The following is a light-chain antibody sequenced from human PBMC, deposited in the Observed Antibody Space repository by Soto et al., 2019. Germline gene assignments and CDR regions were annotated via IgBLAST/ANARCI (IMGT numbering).Light chain of an antibody. Sequence: DIPMTQSPSSLSASVGDRVTTPCRASQSINSYLNWYQQKPGKAPKLLIFAASNLQSGVPSRFSGSGSGTDYTLTVNSLQPEDFATYYCQQSYSTPITFGQGTRLEIK. CDR2: AAS. CDR1: QSINSY. CDR3: QQSYSTPIT. J-gene: IGKJ5*01. V-gene: IGKV1-39*01.